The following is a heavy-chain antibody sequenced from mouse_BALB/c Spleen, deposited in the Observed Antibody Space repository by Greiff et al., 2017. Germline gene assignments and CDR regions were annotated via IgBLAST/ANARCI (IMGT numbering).Heavy chain of an antibody. V-gene: IGHV1-54*01. Sequence: AQLQESGAELVRPGTSVKVSCKASGYAFTNYLIEWVKQRPGQGLEWIGVINPGSGGTNYNEKFKGKATLTADKSSSTAYMQLSSLTSDDSAVYFCALGVDFDYWGQGTTLTVSS. J-gene: IGHJ2*01. CDR3: ALGVDFDY. D-gene: IGHD1-1*02. CDR1: GYAFTNYL. CDR2: INPGSGGT.